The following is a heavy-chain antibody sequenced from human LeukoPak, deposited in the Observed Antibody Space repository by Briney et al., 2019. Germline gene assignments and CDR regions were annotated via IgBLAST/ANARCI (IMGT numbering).Heavy chain of an antibody. CDR2: IFPGDSDT. V-gene: IGHV5-51*01. CDR1: GYSFTSYW. D-gene: IGHD1-7*01. CDR3: SRRHGNYRFFDY. Sequence: GESLKISCKGSGYSFTSYWIGWVRQMPGKGLEWMGVIFPGDSDTRYSPSFQGQVTISADKSISTAYLPWSSLKASDTAMYYWSRRHGNYRFFDYWGQGTLVTVSS. J-gene: IGHJ4*02.